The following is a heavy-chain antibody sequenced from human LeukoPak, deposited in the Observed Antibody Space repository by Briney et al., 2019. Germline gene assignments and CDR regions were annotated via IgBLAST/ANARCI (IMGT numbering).Heavy chain of an antibody. CDR2: IYYSGST. CDR1: GGSFNGYY. Sequence: PSETLSLTCAVYGGSFNGYYWSWIRQPPGKGLEWIGYIYYSGSTNYNPSLKSRVTISVDTSKNQFSLKLSSVTAADTAVYYCARANEYSSSWTYYYYMDVWGKGTTVTVSS. V-gene: IGHV4-59*01. CDR3: ARANEYSSSWTYYYYMDV. D-gene: IGHD6-13*01. J-gene: IGHJ6*03.